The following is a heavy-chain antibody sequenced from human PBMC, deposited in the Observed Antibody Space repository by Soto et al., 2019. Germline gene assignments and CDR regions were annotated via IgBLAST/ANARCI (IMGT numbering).Heavy chain of an antibody. Sequence: EVQLLESGGGLVQPGGSLRLSCGVSGFTFNDFEMNWVRQAPGKGLEWLAYIDGSGTTKKYADSVRGRFTISRDNPNNSLFLQMSSLSAADTAIYYRARGFGRFNYWGQGTLVSVSS. J-gene: IGHJ4*02. CDR1: GFTFNDFE. V-gene: IGHV3-48*03. CDR3: ARGFGRFNY. D-gene: IGHD3-10*01. CDR2: IDGSGTTK.